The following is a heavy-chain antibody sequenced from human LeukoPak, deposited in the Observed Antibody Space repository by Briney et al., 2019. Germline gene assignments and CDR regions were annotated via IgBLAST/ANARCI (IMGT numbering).Heavy chain of an antibody. D-gene: IGHD6-13*01. CDR1: GGSISSSSYY. Sequence: SXTLSLTCTVSGGSISSSSYYWGWIRQPPGKGLEWIGSIYYSGSTYDNPSLKSRVTISVDTSKNQFSLKLSSVTAADTAVYYCARHGSSWYYFDYWGQGTLVTVSS. J-gene: IGHJ4*02. CDR2: IYYSGST. V-gene: IGHV4-39*01. CDR3: ARHGSSWYYFDY.